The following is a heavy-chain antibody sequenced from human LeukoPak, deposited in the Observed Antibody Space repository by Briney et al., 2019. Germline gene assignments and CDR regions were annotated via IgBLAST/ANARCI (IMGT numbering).Heavy chain of an antibody. CDR1: GFTFSSYW. V-gene: IGHV3-7*03. Sequence: GGSLRLSCAASGFTFSSYWMSWVRQAPGKGLEWVANIKQDGSEKYYVDSVKGRFTISRDNAKNSLYLQMNSLRAEDTALYYCARDGLAYCGGDCYSGLDYWGQGTLVTVSS. CDR3: ARDGLAYCGGDCYSGLDY. CDR2: IKQDGSEK. J-gene: IGHJ4*02. D-gene: IGHD2-21*02.